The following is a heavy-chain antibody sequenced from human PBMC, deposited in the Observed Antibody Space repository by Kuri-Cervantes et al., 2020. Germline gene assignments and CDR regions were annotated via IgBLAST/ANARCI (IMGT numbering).Heavy chain of an antibody. V-gene: IGHV4-39*01. D-gene: IGHD4-17*01. J-gene: IGHJ5*02. CDR3: ASQPTVTTGGFDP. CDR1: GGSITGATFW. CDR2: VSSGGTA. Sequence: SESLSPTCSVSGGSITGATFWWGWIRQAPGKGLEWIGSVSSGGTAYYNPSLKSRVIISVDTSKNQFSLKLSSVTASDTAVYYCASQPTVTTGGFDPWGQGTLVTVSS.